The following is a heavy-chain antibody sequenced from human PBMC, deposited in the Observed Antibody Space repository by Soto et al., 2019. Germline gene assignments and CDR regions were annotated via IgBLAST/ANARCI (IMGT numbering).Heavy chain of an antibody. CDR1: GDTFTSYY. CDR2: INPNGGST. Sequence: ASVKVSCKVPGDTFTSYYMHWVRQAPGHGLEWMGVINPNGGSTRFAQKFQGRVTMTSDTSTSTVYMELRGLTSEDTAVYYCARSSGGVFGMIIEGTNWFAPWGQGTLVTVSS. CDR3: ARSSGGVFGMIIEGTNWFAP. J-gene: IGHJ5*02. V-gene: IGHV1-46*01. D-gene: IGHD3-3*01.